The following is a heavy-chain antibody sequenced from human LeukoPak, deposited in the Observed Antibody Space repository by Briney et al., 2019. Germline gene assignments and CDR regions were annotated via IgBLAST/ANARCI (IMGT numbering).Heavy chain of an antibody. Sequence: GGSLRLSCAASGFTFSSYGMHWVRQAPGKGLEWVAVISYDGSNKYYADSVKGRFTISRDNSKNTLYLQMNSLRAEDAAVYYCAKGGIAVAGNGFDYWGQGTLVTVSS. D-gene: IGHD6-19*01. CDR3: AKGGIAVAGNGFDY. V-gene: IGHV3-30*18. CDR2: ISYDGSNK. J-gene: IGHJ4*02. CDR1: GFTFSSYG.